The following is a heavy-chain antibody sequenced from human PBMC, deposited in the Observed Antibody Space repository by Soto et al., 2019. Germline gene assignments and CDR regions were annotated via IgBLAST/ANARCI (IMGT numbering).Heavy chain of an antibody. Sequence: EVQLVESGGGFVKPGGSLRVSCAASGLTFSNAWMNWVRQAPGKGLEWVGHIKSKTDGGTTDYAAPVKGRFTISRDDSKNTLYLQMTSLKIDDTGVYYCTTDVWPWFQSDYCGQGTLVTVST. V-gene: IGHV3-15*07. CDR1: GLTFSNAW. D-gene: IGHD3-10*01. CDR2: IKSKTDGGTT. CDR3: TTDVWPWFQSDY. J-gene: IGHJ4*02.